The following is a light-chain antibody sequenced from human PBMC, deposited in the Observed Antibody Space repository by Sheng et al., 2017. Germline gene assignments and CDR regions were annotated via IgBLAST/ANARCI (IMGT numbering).Light chain of an antibody. CDR2: DTN. J-gene: IGLJ3*02. CDR1: TSNIGSNA. CDR3: ATWDDSLNGWV. V-gene: IGLV1-44*01. Sequence: QSVLTQPPSASGTPGQRVTISCSGSTSNIGSNAGNWYQQLPGTAPKLLIYDTNQRPSGVPDRISGSKSGTSASLAISGLQSEDEGDYYCATWDDSLNGWVFGGGTRLTVL.